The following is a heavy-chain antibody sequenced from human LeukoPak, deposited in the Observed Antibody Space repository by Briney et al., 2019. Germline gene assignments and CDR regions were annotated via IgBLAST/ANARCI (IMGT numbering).Heavy chain of an antibody. Sequence: GSLRLSCAASGFTFSSYWMSWVRQAPGKGLEWVANIKQDGSEKYYVDSVKGRFTISRDNAKNSLYLQMNSLRAEDTAVYYCARVSESGYNFYSAIDYWGQGTLVTVSS. J-gene: IGHJ4*02. CDR2: IKQDGSEK. D-gene: IGHD5-24*01. CDR1: GFTFSSYW. CDR3: ARVSESGYNFYSAIDY. V-gene: IGHV3-7*01.